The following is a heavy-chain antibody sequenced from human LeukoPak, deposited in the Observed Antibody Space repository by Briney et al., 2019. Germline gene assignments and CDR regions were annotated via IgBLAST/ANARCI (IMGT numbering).Heavy chain of an antibody. D-gene: IGHD3-9*01. CDR2: ISYDGSNK. CDR1: GFTFSSYA. V-gene: IGHV3-30*04. CDR3: ARVGPRYFETRPFSY. J-gene: IGHJ4*02. Sequence: PGGSLRLSCAASGFTFSSYAMHWVRQAPGKGLEWVAVISYDGSNKYYADSVKGRFTISRDNSKNTLYLQMNSLRAEDTAVYYCARVGPRYFETRPFSYWGQGTLVTVSS.